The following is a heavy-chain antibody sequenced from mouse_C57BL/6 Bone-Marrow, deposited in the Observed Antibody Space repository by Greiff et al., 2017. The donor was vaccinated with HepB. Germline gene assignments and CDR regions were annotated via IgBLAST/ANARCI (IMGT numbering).Heavy chain of an antibody. CDR1: GYTFTDHT. CDR2: IYPRDGST. J-gene: IGHJ2*01. Sequence: VQLQQSDAELVKPGASVKISCKVSGYTFTDHTIHWMKQRPEQGLEWIGYIYPRDGSTKYNEKFKGKATLTADKSSSTAYMQLNSLTSEDSAVYFWARELGLRRRRDYFDYWGQGTTLTVSS. CDR3: ARELGLRRRRDYFDY. V-gene: IGHV1-78*01. D-gene: IGHD2-4*01.